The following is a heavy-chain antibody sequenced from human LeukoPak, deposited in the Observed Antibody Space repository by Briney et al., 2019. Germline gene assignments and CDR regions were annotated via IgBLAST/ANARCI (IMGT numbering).Heavy chain of an antibody. V-gene: IGHV3-48*02. CDR3: ARAGGISGDYFDY. CDR1: GFTFRSYS. J-gene: IGHJ4*02. CDR2: ISGSSSTI. D-gene: IGHD3-16*02. Sequence: WGSLRLYCAASGFTFRSYSMNWVRQGPGQGLEWVSYISGSSSTISYEDSEKGSFTISRDNAKNSLYLQMNSLSDEDTAVYYGARAGGISGDYFDYWGQGTLVTVSS.